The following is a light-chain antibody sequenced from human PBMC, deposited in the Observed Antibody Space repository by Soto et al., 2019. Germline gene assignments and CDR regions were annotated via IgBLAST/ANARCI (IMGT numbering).Light chain of an antibody. CDR1: TSDIGGYNC. CDR3: SSCTSSSTLV. Sequence: QSALTQPASVSGSPGQSITISCTGTTSDIGGYNCVSWYQQHPGKAPQVMIYGVTNRPSGVSNRFSGSKSGYTASLTISGLQVEDEADYYCSSCTSSSTLVFGGGTQLTV. V-gene: IGLV2-14*03. J-gene: IGLJ3*02. CDR2: GVT.